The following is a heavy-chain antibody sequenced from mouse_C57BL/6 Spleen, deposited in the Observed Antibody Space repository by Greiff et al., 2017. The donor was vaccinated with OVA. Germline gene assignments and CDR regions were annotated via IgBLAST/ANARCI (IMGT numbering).Heavy chain of an antibody. CDR3: AAYDYDDGWFAY. J-gene: IGHJ3*01. CDR2: IDPEDGES. Sequence: VHVKQSGAELVKPGASVKLSCTASGFNIKDYYMHWVKQRTEQGLEWIGRIDPEDGESKYAPKFQGKATITADTSSNTAYLQLSSLTSEDTAVYYCAAYDYDDGWFAYWGQGTLVTVSA. D-gene: IGHD2-4*01. CDR1: GFNIKDYY. V-gene: IGHV14-2*01.